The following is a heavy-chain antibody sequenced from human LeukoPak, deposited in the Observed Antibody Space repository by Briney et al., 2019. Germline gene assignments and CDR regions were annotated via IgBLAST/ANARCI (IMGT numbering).Heavy chain of an antibody. CDR2: ITPSGDYT. V-gene: IGHV3-23*01. Sequence: GGFLRLSCVGSGFTFNHYMAWVRQSPGLGLEWVSAITPSGDYTYYTDSVKGGFTISRDNSKNTLYLQMNNLRAEDTAIYYCVKDLPASGWYSWGQGTLVTVSS. CDR3: VKDLPASGWYS. J-gene: IGHJ4*02. D-gene: IGHD6-19*01. CDR1: GFTFNHY.